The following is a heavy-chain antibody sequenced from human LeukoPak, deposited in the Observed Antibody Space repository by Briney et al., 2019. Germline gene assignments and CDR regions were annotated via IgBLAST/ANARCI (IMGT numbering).Heavy chain of an antibody. CDR1: GFTFSSYA. D-gene: IGHD2-2*01. V-gene: IGHV3-23*01. CDR3: ARGQVPAAPYYYYGMDV. CDR2: ISGSGGST. J-gene: IGHJ6*02. Sequence: GGSLRLSCAASGFTFSSYAMSWVRQAPGKGLEWVSAISGSGGSTYYADSVKGRFTISRDNSKNTLYLQMNSLRAEDTAVYYCARGQVPAAPYYYYGMDVWGQGTTVTVSS.